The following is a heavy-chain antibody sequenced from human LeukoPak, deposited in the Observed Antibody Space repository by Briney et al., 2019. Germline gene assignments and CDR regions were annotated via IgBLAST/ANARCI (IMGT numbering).Heavy chain of an antibody. D-gene: IGHD6-19*01. CDR2: IAYDGSNK. V-gene: IGHV3-30-3*01. CDR3: AKDSPVAGSCFDY. J-gene: IGHJ4*02. Sequence: GRSLRLSCAASGFTFNNYAMHWVRQAPGKGLEWVAVIAYDGSNKYYADSVKGRFTISRDNSKNTLYLQMNSLRAEDTAVYYCAKDSPVAGSCFDYWGQGTLVTVSS. CDR1: GFTFNNYA.